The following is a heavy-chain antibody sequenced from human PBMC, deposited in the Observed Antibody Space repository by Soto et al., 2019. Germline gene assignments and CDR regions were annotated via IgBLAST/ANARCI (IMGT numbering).Heavy chain of an antibody. V-gene: IGHV1-69*01. D-gene: IGHD3-10*01. CDR3: ARPYYGSGSYPHWFDP. Sequence: QVQLVQSGAEVKKPGSSVKVSCKASGGTFSSYAISWVRQAPGQRLEWMGGIIPIFGTANYAQKFQGRVTITADESTSTAYMELSSLRSEDTAVYYCARPYYGSGSYPHWFDPWGQGTLVTVSS. J-gene: IGHJ5*02. CDR2: IIPIFGTA. CDR1: GGTFSSYA.